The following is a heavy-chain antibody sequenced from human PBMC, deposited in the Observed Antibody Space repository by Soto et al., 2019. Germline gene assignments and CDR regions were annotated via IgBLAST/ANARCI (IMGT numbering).Heavy chain of an antibody. V-gene: IGHV3-23*01. CDR3: ARYIRGPTVFYFDF. D-gene: IGHD5-18*01. Sequence: GGSLRLSCAASGFTFRSYAMTWVRQAPGKGLEWVSVIAYNGDNTFYADSVKGRFTISRDNSKDTVYLQMNSLRAEDTAAYYCARYIRGPTVFYFDFWGPGVLVTVSS. CDR1: GFTFRSYA. CDR2: IAYNGDNT. J-gene: IGHJ4*02.